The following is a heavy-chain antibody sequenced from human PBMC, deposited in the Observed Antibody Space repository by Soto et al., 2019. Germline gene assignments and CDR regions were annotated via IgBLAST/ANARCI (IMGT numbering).Heavy chain of an antibody. CDR2: IYTSGST. J-gene: IGHJ6*02. V-gene: IGHV4-4*07. CDR3: ARGGGYSYGYASDYYYYGMDA. D-gene: IGHD5-18*01. Sequence: PSETLSLTCTVSGGSISSYYWSWIRQPAGKGLEWIGRIYTSGSTNYNPSLKSRVTMSVDTSKNQFSLKLSSVTAADTAVYYCARGGGYSYGYASDYYYYGMDAWGQGTTVTVSS. CDR1: GGSISSYY.